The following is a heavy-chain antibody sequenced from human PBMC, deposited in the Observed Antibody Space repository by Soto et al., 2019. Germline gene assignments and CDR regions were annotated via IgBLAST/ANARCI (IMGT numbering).Heavy chain of an antibody. V-gene: IGHV3-15*07. CDR2: VKPKSLGETI. D-gene: IGHD2-2*01. J-gene: IGHJ4*02. CDR1: GIIFRDAW. CDR3: TADLVGLSRIIDY. Sequence: EVQLMESWGGLVEPGGSLRVSCAVSGIIFRDAWLNWVRQAPEEGLEWVGRVKPKSLGETIDYAAPVKGRFTISRDDSENTLYLEMNSLKIEDTAVYYCTADLVGLSRIIDYWGQGTLVTVSS.